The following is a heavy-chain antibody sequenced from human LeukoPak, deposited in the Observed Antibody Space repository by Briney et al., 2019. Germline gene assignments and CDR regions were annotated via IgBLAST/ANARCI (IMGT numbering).Heavy chain of an antibody. D-gene: IGHD3-10*01. Sequence: GGSLKTSFKGSGYRFTSYWIGWVRQMPGKGLEWMGIIYPGDSDTRYSPSFQGQVTISADKSISTAYLQWSSLKASDTAMYYCATHYGSGSPGAFDIWGQGTRVTVSS. CDR3: ATHYGSGSPGAFDI. J-gene: IGHJ3*02. CDR1: GYRFTSYW. V-gene: IGHV5-51*01. CDR2: IYPGDSDT.